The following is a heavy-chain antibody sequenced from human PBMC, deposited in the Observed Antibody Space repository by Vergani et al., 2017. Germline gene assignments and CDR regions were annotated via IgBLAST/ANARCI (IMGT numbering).Heavy chain of an antibody. CDR1: GFTFSSYG. J-gene: IGHJ4*02. CDR2: ISYDGSNK. CDR3: ATAVKYQLLLFDY. Sequence: QVQLVESGGGVVQPGRSLRLSCAASGFTFSSYGMHWVRQAPGKGLERVAVISYDGSNKYYADSVKGRFTISRDNSKNTLYLQMNSLRAEDTAVYYCATAVKYQLLLFDYWGQGTLVTVSS. D-gene: IGHD2-2*01. V-gene: IGHV3-30*03.